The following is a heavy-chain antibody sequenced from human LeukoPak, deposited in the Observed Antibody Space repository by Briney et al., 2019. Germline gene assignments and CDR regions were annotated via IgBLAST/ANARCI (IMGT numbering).Heavy chain of an antibody. V-gene: IGHV4-39*01. J-gene: IGHJ4*02. D-gene: IGHD3-10*01. Sequence: TSETLSLTCTVSGGSISSSSYYWGWIRQPPGKGLEWIGSSCYSGSTYYNPSLKSRVTISGDTAKNQFSVKLRSVTAADAAVYYCARHRSRGFDYWRQGTLVGVSS. CDR1: GGSISSSSYY. CDR2: SCYSGST. CDR3: ARHRSRGFDY.